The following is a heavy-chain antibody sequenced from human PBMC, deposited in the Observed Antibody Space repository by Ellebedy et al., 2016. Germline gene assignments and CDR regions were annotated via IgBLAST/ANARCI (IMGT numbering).Heavy chain of an antibody. J-gene: IGHJ4*02. CDR1: GFTFSSYW. V-gene: IGHV3-7*01. Sequence: GESLKISCAASGFTFSSYWMSWVRQAPGKGLEWVANIKQDGSEKYYVDSVKGRFTISRDNAKNSLYLQMNSLRAEDTAVYYCARLNTRGSYFIRGEFDYWGQGTLVTVSS. D-gene: IGHD1-26*01. CDR3: ARLNTRGSYFIRGEFDY. CDR2: IKQDGSEK.